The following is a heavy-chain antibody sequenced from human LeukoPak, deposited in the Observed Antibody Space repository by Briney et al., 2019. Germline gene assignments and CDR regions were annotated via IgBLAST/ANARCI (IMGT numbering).Heavy chain of an antibody. CDR3: ARDLRPPYDFLTRTVTYYYGMDV. D-gene: IGHD3-9*01. CDR1: GFTFSSYG. CDR2: ISYDGSNK. J-gene: IGHJ6*02. Sequence: GGSLRLSCAASGFTFSSYGMHWVRQAPGKGLEWVAVISYDGSNKYYADSVKGRFTISRDNSKNTLYLQMNSLRAEDTAVYYCARDLRPPYDFLTRTVTYYYGMDVWGQGTTVTVSS. V-gene: IGHV3-30*03.